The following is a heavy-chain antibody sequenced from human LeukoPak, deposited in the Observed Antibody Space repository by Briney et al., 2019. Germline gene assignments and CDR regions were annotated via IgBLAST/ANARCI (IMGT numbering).Heavy chain of an antibody. CDR3: ARVGGPITIFGVVMRSNWFDP. CDR2: IYYSGST. CDR1: GGSISSSSYY. J-gene: IGHJ5*02. V-gene: IGHV4-39*07. D-gene: IGHD3-3*01. Sequence: SETLSLTCTVSGGSISSSSYYWGWIRQPPGKGLEWIGSIYYSGSTYYNPSLKSRVTISVDTSKNQFSLKLSSVTAADTAVYYCARVGGPITIFGVVMRSNWFDPWGQGTLVTVSS.